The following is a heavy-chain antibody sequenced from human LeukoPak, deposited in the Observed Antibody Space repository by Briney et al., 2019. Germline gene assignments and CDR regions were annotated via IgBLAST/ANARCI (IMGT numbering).Heavy chain of an antibody. CDR2: ISGSGGST. Sequence: SGGSLRLSCAASGFTFSSYAMSWVRQAPGKGLEWVSAISGSGGSTYYADSVKGRFTISRDNSKNTLYLQMNSLRAEDTAVYDCETVVSYFDYWGQGTLVSVST. CDR1: GFTFSSYA. D-gene: IGHD4-17*01. J-gene: IGHJ4*02. V-gene: IGHV3-23*01. CDR3: ETVVSYFDY.